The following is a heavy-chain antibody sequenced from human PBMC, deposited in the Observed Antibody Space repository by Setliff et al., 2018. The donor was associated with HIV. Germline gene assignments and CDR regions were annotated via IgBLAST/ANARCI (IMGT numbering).Heavy chain of an antibody. CDR3: VNPSGAMGDFDS. J-gene: IGHJ4*02. D-gene: IGHD3-16*01. CDR2: IYYSGST. CDR1: GGSISSGGYY. Sequence: SETLSLTCTVSGGSISSGGYYWSWVRQHPGKGLEWIGYIYYSGSTYYNPSLKSRVTMSVDTSKNQFSLQLTSVTAADTAAYYCVNPSGAMGDFDSWGQGTLVTSPQ. V-gene: IGHV4-31*03.